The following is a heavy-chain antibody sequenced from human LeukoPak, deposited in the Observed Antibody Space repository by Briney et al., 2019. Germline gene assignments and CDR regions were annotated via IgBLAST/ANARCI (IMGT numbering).Heavy chain of an antibody. J-gene: IGHJ6*02. D-gene: IGHD4-23*01. CDR1: GGSLSSYY. CDR3: ARDSSTVEPYYYYGMDV. CDR2: IYSSGST. Sequence: PSETLSLTCTVPGGSLSSYYWSWSRQPPRKGLEWIGYIYSSGSTNYNPSLQSRVTRSVDTSKTQFSLKLSSVTAADTAVYYCARDSSTVEPYYYYGMDVWGPGTTVTVSS. V-gene: IGHV4-59*01.